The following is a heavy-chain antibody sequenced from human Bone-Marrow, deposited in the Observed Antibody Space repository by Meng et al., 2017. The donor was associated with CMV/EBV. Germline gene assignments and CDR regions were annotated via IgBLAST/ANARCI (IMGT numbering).Heavy chain of an antibody. CDR1: GGSISSSSYY. CDR2: INYSGST. J-gene: IGHJ4*02. D-gene: IGHD3-10*01. V-gene: IGHV4-39*07. CDR3: ARGAEWFGELPDYFDF. Sequence: SETLSLTCTVSGGSISSSSYYWGWIRQPPGKGLEWIGSINYSGSTYYNSSLKSRVTISVDTSKNQSSLKLTSVTAADTAVYYCARGAEWFGELPDYFDFWGQGTLVTVSS.